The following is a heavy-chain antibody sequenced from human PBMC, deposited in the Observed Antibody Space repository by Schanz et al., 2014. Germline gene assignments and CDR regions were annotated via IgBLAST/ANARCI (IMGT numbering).Heavy chain of an antibody. CDR3: VRIYSGCSGGYLDY. Sequence: EVQLVESGGGLVKPGGSLRLSCAASGFTFSYYNMNWVRQAPGKGLEWVSSISNGGGDIYYADSVKGRFTISRDNAKNSLYLQMSDLRAEDTAVYYCVRIYSGCSGGYLDYWGQGTLVTVSS. J-gene: IGHJ4*02. D-gene: IGHD5-12*01. CDR2: ISNGGGDI. CDR1: GFTFSYYN. V-gene: IGHV3-21*01.